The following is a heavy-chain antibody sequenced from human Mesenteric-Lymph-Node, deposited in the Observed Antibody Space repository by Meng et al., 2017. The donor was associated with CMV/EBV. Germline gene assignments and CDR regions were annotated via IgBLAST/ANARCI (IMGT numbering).Heavy chain of an antibody. V-gene: IGHV3-30-3*01. D-gene: IGHD3-3*01. CDR1: GFTFSSYA. Sequence: GESLKISCAASGFTFSSYAMHWVRQAPGKGLEWVAVISYDGSNKYYADSVKGRFTISRDNSKNTLYLQMNSLRAEDTAVYYCARDRVYDFWSGYYYYGMDVWGQGTTVTVSS. CDR2: ISYDGSNK. J-gene: IGHJ6*02. CDR3: ARDRVYDFWSGYYYYGMDV.